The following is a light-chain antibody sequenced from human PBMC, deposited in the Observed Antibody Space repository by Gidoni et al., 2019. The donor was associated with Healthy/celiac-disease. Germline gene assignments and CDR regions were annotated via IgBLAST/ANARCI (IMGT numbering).Light chain of an antibody. V-gene: IGKV1-39*01. J-gene: IGKJ4*01. CDR3: QQSYSTPLT. CDR1: QSISNY. CDR2: AAS. Sequence: DIQMTQSPSSLSASVGDRVTITCRASQSISNYLYWYQQKPGKAPKLLIYAASSLQSGVPSRFSGSGSGTDFTLTISSLQPEDFATYYCQQSYSTPLTFXGXTKVEIK.